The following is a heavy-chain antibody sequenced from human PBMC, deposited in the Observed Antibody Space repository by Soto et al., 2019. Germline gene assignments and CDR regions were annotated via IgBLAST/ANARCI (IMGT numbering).Heavy chain of an antibody. CDR3: ARSIVVVPADAFDI. CDR2: MNPNSGNT. V-gene: IGHV1-8*01. D-gene: IGHD2-2*01. Sequence: ASVKVSCKASGYTFTSYDINWVRQATGQGLEWMGWMNPNSGNTGYAQKFQGRVTMTRNTSISTAYMELSSLRSEDTAVYYCARSIVVVPADAFDIWGQGTMVTVSS. J-gene: IGHJ3*02. CDR1: GYTFTSYD.